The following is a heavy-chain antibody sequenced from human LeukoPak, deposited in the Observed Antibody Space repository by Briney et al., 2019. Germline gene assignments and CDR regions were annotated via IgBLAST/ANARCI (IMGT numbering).Heavy chain of an antibody. J-gene: IGHJ4*02. CDR1: GGSISSGGYY. CDR2: IYYSGST. CDR3: ARVPPPLTRVPYCDSSGLYYFDY. Sequence: PSETLSLTCTVSGGSISSGGYYWSWIRQHPGKGLEWIGYIYYSGSTYYNPSLKSRVTVSVDTSNNQFSLKLRSVTAADTAVYYCARVPPPLTRVPYCDSSGLYYFDYWGQGTVVTVSS. D-gene: IGHD3-22*01. V-gene: IGHV4-31*03.